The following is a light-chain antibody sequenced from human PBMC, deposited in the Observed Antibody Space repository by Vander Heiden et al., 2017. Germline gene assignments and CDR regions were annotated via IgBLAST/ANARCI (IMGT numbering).Light chain of an antibody. J-gene: IGKJ1*01. CDR2: GTS. CDR1: QSVSSIY. V-gene: IGKV3-20*01. Sequence: DIVLTQSPGTLSLSPGERATLSCRASQSVSSIYLAWYQQKPGQAPRHLIHGTSTRATGIPDRCSGSGSGTDFTLTISRLEPEDFAVYYCQQFGSSPQKTFGQGTKVEIK. CDR3: QQFGSSPQKT.